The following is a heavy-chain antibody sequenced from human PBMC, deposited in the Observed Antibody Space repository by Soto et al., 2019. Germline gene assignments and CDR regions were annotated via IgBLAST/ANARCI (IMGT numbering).Heavy chain of an antibody. CDR1: GFTFSGFG. V-gene: IGHV3-33*01. Sequence: QVQLVESGGGVVQPGASLRLSCEASGFTFSGFGMHWVRQAPGKGLEWVAVIWYDGSKKYYADCVKGRFTISRDNSKNALYLQMTRLRAEDSAVDYCARGRGGSYGGNSAHFDIWGQGTLVTVSS. CDR3: ARGRGGSYGGNSAHFDI. CDR2: IWYDGSKK. D-gene: IGHD4-17*01. J-gene: IGHJ3*02.